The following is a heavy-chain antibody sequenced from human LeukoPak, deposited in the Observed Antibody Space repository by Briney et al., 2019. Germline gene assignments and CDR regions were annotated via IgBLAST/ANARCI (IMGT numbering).Heavy chain of an antibody. CDR3: ARGFYGGYNWFDP. Sequence: ASVRVSCKASGYTFTGYYMHWVRQAPGQGLEWMGWINPNSGGTNYAQKFQGRVTMTRDTSISTAYMELSRLRSDDTAVYYCARGFYGGYNWFDPWGQGTLVTVSS. CDR1: GYTFTGYY. D-gene: IGHD5-12*01. J-gene: IGHJ5*02. V-gene: IGHV1-2*02. CDR2: INPNSGGT.